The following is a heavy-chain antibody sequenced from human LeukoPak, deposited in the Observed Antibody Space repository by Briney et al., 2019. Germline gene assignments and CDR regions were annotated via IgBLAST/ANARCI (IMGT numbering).Heavy chain of an antibody. D-gene: IGHD6-13*01. CDR3: ARGYSSSWGAFDI. CDR1: GFTFSSYA. J-gene: IGHJ3*02. CDR2: ISYDGSNK. Sequence: GGSLRLSCAASGFTFSSYAMHWVRQAPGKGLEWVAVISYDGSNKYYADSVKGRFTISRDNSKNTLYLQMNSLRAEDTAVYYCARGYSSSWGAFDIWGQGTMVTVSS. V-gene: IGHV3-30-3*01.